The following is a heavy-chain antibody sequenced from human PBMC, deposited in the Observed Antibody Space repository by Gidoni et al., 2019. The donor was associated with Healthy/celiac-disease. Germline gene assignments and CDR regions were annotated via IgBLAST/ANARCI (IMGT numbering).Heavy chain of an antibody. CDR2: ISAYNGNT. CDR3: ARVRRRVDTMIVVVPGWYFDL. Sequence: QVQLVQSGAEVKKPGASVKVSVKASGYTFPSYGISWVRQAPGQGLEWMGWISAYNGNTNYAQKLQGRVTMTTDTSTSTAYMELRSLRSDDTAVYYCARVRRRVDTMIVVVPGWYFDLWGRGTLVTVSS. CDR1: GYTFPSYG. J-gene: IGHJ2*01. V-gene: IGHV1-18*04. D-gene: IGHD3-22*01.